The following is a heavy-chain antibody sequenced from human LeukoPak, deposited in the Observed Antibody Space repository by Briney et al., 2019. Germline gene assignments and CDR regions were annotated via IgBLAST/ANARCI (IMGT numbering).Heavy chain of an antibody. V-gene: IGHV3-64D*06. Sequence: GGSLRLSCSASGFTFSAYGVNWVRQAPGKGLQYVSAISGNGGSTYYADSVKGRFTISRDNSTKKLYLQMSSLRAEDTAVYYCVKGAGYDIFTGYYRSVASRLYFDYWGQGTLVTVSS. CDR1: GFTFSAYG. D-gene: IGHD3-9*01. CDR2: ISGNGGST. CDR3: VKGAGYDIFTGYYRSVASRLYFDY. J-gene: IGHJ4*02.